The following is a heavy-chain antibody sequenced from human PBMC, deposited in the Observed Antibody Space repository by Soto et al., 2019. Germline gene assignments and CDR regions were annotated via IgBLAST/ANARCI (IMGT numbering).Heavy chain of an antibody. CDR1: GFIFDDYA. Sequence: EVQLVESGGGLVQPDRSLRLSCAASGFIFDDYAMHWVRQAPGKGLEWVSSISWNSGTIVYADSVKGRFTISRDNAKNSLYLQMNSLRTVDTAFYYCTKGRSTSCFAPVDYWGQGTLVTVSS. V-gene: IGHV3-9*01. CDR2: ISWNSGTI. J-gene: IGHJ4*02. D-gene: IGHD2-2*01. CDR3: TKGRSTSCFAPVDY.